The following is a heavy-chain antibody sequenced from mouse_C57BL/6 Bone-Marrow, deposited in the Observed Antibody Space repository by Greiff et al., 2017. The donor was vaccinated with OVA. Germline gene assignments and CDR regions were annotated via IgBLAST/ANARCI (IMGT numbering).Heavy chain of an antibody. Sequence: DVKLQESGPGLVKPSQSLSLTCSVTGYSITRGYYWNWIRQFPGNKLEWMGYISYDGSNNYNPSLKNRISITRDTSKNQFFLKLNSVTTEDTATYYCARDPGFDYWGQGTTLTVSS. CDR1: GYSITRGYY. V-gene: IGHV3-6*01. J-gene: IGHJ2*01. CDR3: ARDPGFDY. CDR2: ISYDGSN.